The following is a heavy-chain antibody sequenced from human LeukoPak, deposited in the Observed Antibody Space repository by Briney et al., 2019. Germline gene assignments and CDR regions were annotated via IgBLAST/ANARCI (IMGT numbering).Heavy chain of an antibody. J-gene: IGHJ4*02. CDR1: GFSFSTYA. D-gene: IGHD6-13*01. CDR3: ARAREYIAIDF. V-gene: IGHV3-23*01. CDR2: IRGGGET. Sequence: GGSLRLSCAASGFSFSTYAMSWVRQAPARGPEWVSSIRGGGETFYADSVKGRFTISRDNTKNTLYLQMNSLRAGDTAVYFCARAREYIAIDFWGQGTRVTVSS.